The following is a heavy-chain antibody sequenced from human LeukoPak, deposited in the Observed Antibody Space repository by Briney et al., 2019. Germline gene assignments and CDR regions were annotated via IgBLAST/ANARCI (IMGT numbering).Heavy chain of an antibody. CDR1: GFTFSSYG. V-gene: IGHV3-30*18. D-gene: IGHD4-17*01. J-gene: IGHJ4*02. Sequence: GRSLRLSCAASGFTFSSYGMHWVRQAPGKGLEWVAVISYDGSNKYYADSVKGRFTISRDNSKNTLYLQMNSLRAEDTAVYYCAKGEETVTTLDYGGQGTLVTVSS. CDR2: ISYDGSNK. CDR3: AKGEETVTTLDY.